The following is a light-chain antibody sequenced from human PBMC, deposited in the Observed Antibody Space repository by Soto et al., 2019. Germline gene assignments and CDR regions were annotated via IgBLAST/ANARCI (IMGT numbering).Light chain of an antibody. CDR3: SSYTSSSPVV. J-gene: IGLJ2*01. CDR2: DVS. Sequence: QSALTQPASVSGSPGQSITISCTGTSNDVGGYNYVSWYQQHPGKAPKLTIYDVSNRPSGVSNRFSGSKSGNTASLTISGLQAEDEADYYCSSYTSSSPVVFGGGTKLTVL. V-gene: IGLV2-14*01. CDR1: SNDVGGYNY.